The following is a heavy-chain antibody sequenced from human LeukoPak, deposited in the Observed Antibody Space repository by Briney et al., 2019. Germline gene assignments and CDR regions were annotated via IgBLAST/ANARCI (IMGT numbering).Heavy chain of an antibody. V-gene: IGHV3-15*01. J-gene: IGHJ4*02. CDR3: TTGRCSGGSCYSGCY. Sequence: GSLRLSCAASGFTFSNAWMSWVRQAPGKGLEWVGRIKSKTDGGTTDYAAPVKGRFTISRDDSKNTRYLQMNSLKTEDTAVYYCTTGRCSGGSCYSGCYWGQGTLVTVSS. D-gene: IGHD2-15*01. CDR1: GFTFSNAW. CDR2: IKSKTDGGTT.